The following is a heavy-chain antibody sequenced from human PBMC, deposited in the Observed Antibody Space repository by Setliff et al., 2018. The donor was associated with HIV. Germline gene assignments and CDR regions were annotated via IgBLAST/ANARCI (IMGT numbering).Heavy chain of an antibody. V-gene: IGHV4-4*08. D-gene: IGHD2-15*01. J-gene: IGHJ3*02. CDR3: AKYWRASGTYVFDI. CDR2: IYSSGTT. Sequence: SETLSLTCTVSGGPMSGYYWSWLRQSPVKVLEWIGYIYSSGTTNYNPSFKSRVSISLDTSRSQFSLMLSSVTAADTAIYYCAKYWRASGTYVFDIWGLGTMVTVSS. CDR1: GGPMSGYY.